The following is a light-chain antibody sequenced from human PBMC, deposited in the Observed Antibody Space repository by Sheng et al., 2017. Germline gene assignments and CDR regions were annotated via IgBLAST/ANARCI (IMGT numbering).Light chain of an antibody. J-gene: IGLJ1*01. V-gene: IGLV3-1*01. CDR3: QAWDSSVSYV. CDR2: ADS. CDR1: KLGKKI. Sequence: SYDLTQPPSVSVSPGQTASITCSGDKLGKKIVCWYQQKPGQSPVVVIYADSQRPSGIPERFSGSNSGNTATLTISGTQGLDEADYYCQAWDSSVSYVFGNGTKVTVL.